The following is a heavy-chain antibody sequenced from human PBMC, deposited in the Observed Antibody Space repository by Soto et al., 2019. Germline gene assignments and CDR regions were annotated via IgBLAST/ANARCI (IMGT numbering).Heavy chain of an antibody. CDR3: ARALGGISSSGMQV. J-gene: IGHJ6*02. Sequence: SVTLSLTCNVSGESITSGAFYWSWIRQHPGKGLEWIGYTSNSGNAYYNPSLKSRITMSIEASKNQLSLRLRSATAADAAVYYCARALGGISSSGMQVWGQGTTVTVSS. CDR1: GESITSGAFY. CDR2: TSNSGNA. V-gene: IGHV4-31*03. D-gene: IGHD2-21*01.